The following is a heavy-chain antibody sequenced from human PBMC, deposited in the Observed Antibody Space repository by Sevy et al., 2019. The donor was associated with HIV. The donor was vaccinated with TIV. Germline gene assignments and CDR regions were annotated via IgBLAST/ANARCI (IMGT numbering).Heavy chain of an antibody. CDR2: MNAGGGS. Sequence: SETLSLTCAVSGGPFSGYFWTWIRQPPGKGLEWIGEMNAGGGSNYNPSLQGRASMSVATSKNQFSLTLRSVTAADTATYYCARWVYGSHLDYWGQGTLVTVSS. V-gene: IGHV4-34*01. CDR3: ARWVYGSHLDY. CDR1: GGPFSGYF. D-gene: IGHD4-17*01. J-gene: IGHJ4*02.